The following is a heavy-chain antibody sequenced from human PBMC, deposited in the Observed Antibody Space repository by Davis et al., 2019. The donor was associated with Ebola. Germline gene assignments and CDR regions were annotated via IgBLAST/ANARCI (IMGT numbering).Heavy chain of an antibody. J-gene: IGHJ6*02. D-gene: IGHD6-25*01. CDR1: GFAFSSYA. CDR2: ITGPGGYT. CDR3: ARDGGRMDV. Sequence: GESLKISCAASGFAFSSYAMYWVRQAPGKGLEWVSSITGPGGYTYYADSVKGRFTISRDNSKNTLYLQMNSLRAEDTAVYYCARDGGRMDVWGQGTTVTVSS. V-gene: IGHV3-NL1*01.